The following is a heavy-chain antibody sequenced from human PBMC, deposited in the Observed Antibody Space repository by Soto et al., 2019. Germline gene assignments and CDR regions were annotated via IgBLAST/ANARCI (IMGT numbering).Heavy chain of an antibody. CDR3: ARADFGDDDRKGYYGIDG. Sequence: PSETLSLTCTVSGGSISSYYWSWIRQPPGKGLEWIGYIYYSGSTNYNPSLKSRVTISVDTSKNQFSLKLSSVTAADTAVYYCARADFGDDDRKGYYGIDGWAQGTTDTGAS. D-gene: IGHD4-17*01. CDR2: IYYSGST. V-gene: IGHV4-59*01. J-gene: IGHJ6*02. CDR1: GGSISSYY.